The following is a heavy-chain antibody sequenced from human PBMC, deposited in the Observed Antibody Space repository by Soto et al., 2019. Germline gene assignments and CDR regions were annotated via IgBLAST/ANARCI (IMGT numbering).Heavy chain of an antibody. CDR3: ARSSFDY. Sequence: GSLRLSCAASGFTFSGYTMNWVRQAPGKGLEWVSSITSGSSYIYYADSVKGRFTISRDNAKNSLYLQINSLRAEDTAMYYCARSSFDYWGQGTLVTVSS. J-gene: IGHJ4*02. CDR1: GFTFSGYT. V-gene: IGHV3-21*01. CDR2: ITSGSSYI.